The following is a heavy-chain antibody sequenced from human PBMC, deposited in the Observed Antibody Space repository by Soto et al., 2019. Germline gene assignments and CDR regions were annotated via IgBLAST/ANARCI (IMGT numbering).Heavy chain of an antibody. V-gene: IGHV5-51*01. D-gene: IGHD1-26*01. Sequence: ESLKISCKCSGYSFTTYCVGWVRQMPGKGLEWVGIICPGDSDARYSPSFQGQVTISADRSINTASLQWSSLKASDTAMYYCARGRRSIVGASNFDSWGQGTLVTVSS. CDR3: ARGRRSIVGASNFDS. CDR1: GYSFTTYC. J-gene: IGHJ4*02. CDR2: ICPGDSDA.